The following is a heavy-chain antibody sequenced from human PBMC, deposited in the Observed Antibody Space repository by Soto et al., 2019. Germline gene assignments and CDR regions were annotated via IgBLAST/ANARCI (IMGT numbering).Heavy chain of an antibody. CDR2: MNPNSGNT. D-gene: IGHD6-6*01. CDR3: ARAVRIAARDIGTYYFDY. J-gene: IGHJ4*02. V-gene: IGHV1-8*02. CDR1: GYTFTSYD. Sequence: EASVKVSCKASGYTFTSYDINWVRQATGQGPEWMGWMNPNSGNTGYAQKLQGRVTMTRNTSISTAYMELSSLRSEDTAVYYCARAVRIAARDIGTYYFDYWGQGTLVTFSS.